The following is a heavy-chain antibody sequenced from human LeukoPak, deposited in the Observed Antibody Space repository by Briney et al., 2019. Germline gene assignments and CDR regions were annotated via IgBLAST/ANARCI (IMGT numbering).Heavy chain of an antibody. D-gene: IGHD3-10*01. J-gene: IGHJ5*02. V-gene: IGHV3-53*01. CDR1: GFTVSSNY. CDR2: IHSGGST. CDR3: ARDLRYYYGSGSFKT. Sequence: PGGSLRLSCAASGFTVSSNYMSWVRQAPGKGLEWVSVIHSGGSTYYADSVKGRFTISRDNSKNTLYLQMNTLRADDTAVYFCARDLRYYYGSGSFKTWGQGTLVTVSS.